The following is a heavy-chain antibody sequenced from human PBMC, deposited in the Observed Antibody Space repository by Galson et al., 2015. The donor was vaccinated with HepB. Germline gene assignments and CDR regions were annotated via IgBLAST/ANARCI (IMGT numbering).Heavy chain of an antibody. J-gene: IGHJ4*02. D-gene: IGHD1-26*01. CDR2: ISVDGSDI. Sequence: SLRLSCAASGFSISSHWMQWVRRAPGKGLVCVSHISVDGSDIKYADSVKGRFTISRDNAKNTLYLQMNSLRVEDTAVYYCVRDNSGLYWGQGTLVTVSS. V-gene: IGHV3-74*01. CDR1: GFSISSHW. CDR3: VRDNSGLY.